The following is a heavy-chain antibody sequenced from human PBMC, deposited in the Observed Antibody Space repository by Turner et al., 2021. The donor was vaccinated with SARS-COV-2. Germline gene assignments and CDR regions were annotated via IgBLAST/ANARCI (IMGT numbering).Heavy chain of an antibody. Sequence: QLQLQESGPGLVKPSETLPLTCPVSGGSISSSSFYWGWIRQPPGKGLEWIGNIYYSGSTYYNPSLKSRVTISVDTSKNQFSLRLSSVTAADTAVYYCAGEVVVLATTHYGMDVWGQGTTVTVSS. J-gene: IGHJ6*02. CDR3: AGEVVVLATTHYGMDV. D-gene: IGHD1-26*01. V-gene: IGHV4-39*01. CDR1: GGSISSSSFY. CDR2: IYYSGST.